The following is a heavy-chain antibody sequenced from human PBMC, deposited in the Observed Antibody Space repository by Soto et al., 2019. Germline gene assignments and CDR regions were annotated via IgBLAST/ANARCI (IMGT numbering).Heavy chain of an antibody. CDR3: ARAGQQLDDAFDI. CDR1: GGSISSYY. Sequence: LSLTCTVSGGSISSYYWSWIRQLPGKGLEWIGYIYYSGSTNYNPSLKSRVTISVDTSKNQFSLKLSSVTAADTAVYYCARAGQQLDDAFDIWGQGTMVTVSS. D-gene: IGHD6-13*01. J-gene: IGHJ3*02. V-gene: IGHV4-59*01. CDR2: IYYSGST.